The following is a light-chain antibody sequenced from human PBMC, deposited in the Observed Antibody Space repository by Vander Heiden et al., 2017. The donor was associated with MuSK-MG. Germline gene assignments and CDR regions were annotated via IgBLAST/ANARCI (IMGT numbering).Light chain of an antibody. V-gene: IGKV1-27*01. Sequence: DIQMTQSPSSLSASVGDRVTITCRASQGISNYLAWYQQKRGKVPKLLIYAASTLQSGVPSRFSGRGSGTDFTLTISSMQPEDVATYYCQKDNSAPQPFGGATKVEIK. CDR3: QKDNSAPQP. J-gene: IGKJ4*01. CDR2: AAS. CDR1: QGISNY.